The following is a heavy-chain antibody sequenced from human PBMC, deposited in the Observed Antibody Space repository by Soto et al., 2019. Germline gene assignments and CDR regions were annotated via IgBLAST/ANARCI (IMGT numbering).Heavy chain of an antibody. CDR1: GYTFTSYY. V-gene: IGHV1-46*01. Sequence: GASVKVSCKASGYTFTSYYMHWVRQAPGQGLEWMGIINPSGGSTSYAQKFQGRVTMTRDTSTSTVYMELSSLRSEDTAVYYCARALQDLHGVDSSGYYPLDYWGQGTLVTVSS. CDR2: INPSGGST. J-gene: IGHJ4*02. D-gene: IGHD3-22*01. CDR3: ARALQDLHGVDSSGYYPLDY.